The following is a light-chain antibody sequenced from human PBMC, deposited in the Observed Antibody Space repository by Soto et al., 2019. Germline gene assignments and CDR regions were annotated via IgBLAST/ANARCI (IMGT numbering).Light chain of an antibody. Sequence: EIVLTQSPGTLSLSPGERATLSCRASPSVSSTYLAWYQQKPGQAPRLLIYGASSRATGIPDRFSGSGSGTDFTLTISRLEPEVFAVDYCQQYGSSPKLTVGGGTKVEI. CDR2: GAS. J-gene: IGKJ4*01. CDR3: QQYGSSPKLT. CDR1: PSVSSTY. V-gene: IGKV3-20*01.